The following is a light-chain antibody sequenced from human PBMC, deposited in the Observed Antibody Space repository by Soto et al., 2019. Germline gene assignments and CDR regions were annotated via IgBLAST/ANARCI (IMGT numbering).Light chain of an antibody. CDR1: SSNIGSNY. Sequence: QPVLTQPPSASGTPGQRVTISCSGSSSNIGSNYVYWYQQLPGTAPKLLIYSNNQRPSGVPDRFSGSKSDTSASLAISGLRSEDEAHYYCVTWDDSLNAPVFGGGTKLTVL. J-gene: IGLJ2*01. CDR2: SNN. V-gene: IGLV1-47*02. CDR3: VTWDDSLNAPV.